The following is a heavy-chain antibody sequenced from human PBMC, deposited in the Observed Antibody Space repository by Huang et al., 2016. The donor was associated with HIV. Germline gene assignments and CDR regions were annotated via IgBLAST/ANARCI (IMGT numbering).Heavy chain of an antibody. CDR1: GFTFSSYG. D-gene: IGHD3-16*02. CDR3: ARDAYYDYVWGSYRKYYYYYMDV. V-gene: IGHV3-30-3*01. Sequence: QVQLVESGGGVVQPGRSLRLSCAASGFTFSSYGMHWVRQAEGKGREGVAVIGDAGSNKDYADSVKGRFTISRDNSKNTLYLQMNSLRAEDTAVYYCARDAYYDYVWGSYRKYYYYYMDVWGKGTTVTVSS. CDR2: IGDAGSNK. J-gene: IGHJ6*03.